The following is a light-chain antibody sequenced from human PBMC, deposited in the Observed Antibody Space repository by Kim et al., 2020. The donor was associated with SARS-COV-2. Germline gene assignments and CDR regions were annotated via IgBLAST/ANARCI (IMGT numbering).Light chain of an antibody. Sequence: EIVVTQSPATLSVSPGERATLSCRASQSVSTNLAWYQQKSGQAPRLLIYGASTRATGIPARFSGSGSGTEFTLTISSLQSEDFAVYYCQLYFNWPPTWTFGQGTKVDIK. CDR1: QSVSTN. CDR3: QLYFNWPPTWT. V-gene: IGKV3-15*01. J-gene: IGKJ1*01. CDR2: GAS.